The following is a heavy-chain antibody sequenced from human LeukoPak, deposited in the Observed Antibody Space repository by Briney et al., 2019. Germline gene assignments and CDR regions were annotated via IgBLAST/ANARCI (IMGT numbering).Heavy chain of an antibody. Sequence: SQTLSLTCTVSGGSISSGSYYWSWIRQPAGKGLEWIGRIYTSGSTNYNPSLKSRVTISVDTSRNQFSLKLSSVTAADTAVYYCARNVVTCSSTSCLYYFDYWGQGTLVTVSS. V-gene: IGHV4-61*02. CDR3: ARNVVTCSSTSCLYYFDY. CDR1: GGSISSGSYY. D-gene: IGHD2-2*01. J-gene: IGHJ4*02. CDR2: IYTSGST.